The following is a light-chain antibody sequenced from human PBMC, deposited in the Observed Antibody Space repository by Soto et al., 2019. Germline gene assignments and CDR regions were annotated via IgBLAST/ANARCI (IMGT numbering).Light chain of an antibody. V-gene: IGLV1-40*01. CDR1: SSNIGAGYD. CDR2: CNS. J-gene: IGLJ7*01. Sequence: HSVLTQPPSVSGAPGQRVTISCTGSSSNIGAGYDVHWYQQLPGTAPKLLIYCNSNRPSGVPDRFSGSKSGTSASLAITGLQAEDEADYYCQSYDSSLSGVFGGGTQLTVL. CDR3: QSYDSSLSGV.